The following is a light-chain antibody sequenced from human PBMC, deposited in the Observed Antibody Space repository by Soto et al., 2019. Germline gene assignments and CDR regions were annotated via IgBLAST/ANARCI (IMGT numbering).Light chain of an antibody. CDR3: QQYNNWPTWT. Sequence: EIVMTQSPATLSVSPGERATISCRASQSVSSNLAWYQKKPGQAPRLLVYGASTRATGIPARFSGSGSGTELTLTISSLQSEDFAVYYCQQYNNWPTWTFGQGTKVDI. CDR1: QSVSSN. CDR2: GAS. V-gene: IGKV3-15*01. J-gene: IGKJ1*01.